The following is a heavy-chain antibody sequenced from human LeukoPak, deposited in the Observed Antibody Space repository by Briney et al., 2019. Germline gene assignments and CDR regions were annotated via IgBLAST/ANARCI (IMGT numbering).Heavy chain of an antibody. CDR3: ARALGYDWNDPRFYFDY. CDR1: GDSISSSSYY. J-gene: IGHJ4*02. V-gene: IGHV4-39*07. Sequence: KPSETLSLTCTVSGDSISSSSYYWGWIRQPPGKGLEWIGSVHHSGSTNYNPSLKSRVTISVDTSKNQFSLKLSSVTAADTAVYYCARALGYDWNDPRFYFDYWGQGTLVTVSS. D-gene: IGHD1-20*01. CDR2: VHHSGST.